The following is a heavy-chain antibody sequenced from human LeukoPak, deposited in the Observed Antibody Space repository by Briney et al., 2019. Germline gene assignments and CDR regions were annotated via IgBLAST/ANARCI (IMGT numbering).Heavy chain of an antibody. V-gene: IGHV3-48*03. CDR2: ISSSGGTI. J-gene: IGHJ5*02. CDR1: GFTFSSYE. Sequence: GGSLRLSCAASGFTFSSYEMNWVRQAPGKGLEWVSYISSSGGTIYYADSVKGRFTISRDNAKNSLYLQMNSLRAEDTAVYYCASLRGAWDRDWFDPWGQGTLVAVSS. D-gene: IGHD1-26*01. CDR3: ASLRGAWDRDWFDP.